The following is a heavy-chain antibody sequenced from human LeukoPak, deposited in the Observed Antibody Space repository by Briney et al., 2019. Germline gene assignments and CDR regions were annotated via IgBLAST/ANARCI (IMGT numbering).Heavy chain of an antibody. V-gene: IGHV1-18*01. CDR2: ISAYNGNT. D-gene: IGHD1-26*01. J-gene: IGHJ4*02. CDR1: GYTFTSYG. Sequence: ASVKVSCKASGYTFTSYGISWVRQAPGQGLEWMGWISAYNGNTNYAQKLQGRVTMTTDTSTSTAYMELRSLRSDDTAVYYCATLFPRWELPRGSGYWGQGTLVTVSS. CDR3: ATLFPRWELPRGSGY.